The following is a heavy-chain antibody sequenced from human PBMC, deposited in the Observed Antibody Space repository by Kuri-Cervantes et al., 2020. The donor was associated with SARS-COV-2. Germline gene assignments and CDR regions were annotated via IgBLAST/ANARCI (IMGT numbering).Heavy chain of an antibody. D-gene: IGHD5-12*01. Sequence: GGSLRLSCAASGFTFSNAWMSWVRQAPGKGLEWVANIKQDGSEKYYVDSVKGRFTISRDNAKNSLYLQMNSLRAEDTAVYYCARGGYSGYEYYFDYWGQGTLVTVSS. CDR2: IKQDGSEK. J-gene: IGHJ4*02. CDR3: ARGGYSGYEYYFDY. CDR1: GFTFSNAW. V-gene: IGHV3-7*01.